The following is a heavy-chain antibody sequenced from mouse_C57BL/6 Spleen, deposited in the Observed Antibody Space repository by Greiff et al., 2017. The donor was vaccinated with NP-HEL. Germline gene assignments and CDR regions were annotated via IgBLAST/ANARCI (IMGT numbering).Heavy chain of an antibody. CDR2: INTSSGYI. V-gene: IGHV1-7*01. CDR3: ANGSSAAWSAY. CDR1: GYTFTSYW. J-gene: IGHJ3*01. D-gene: IGHD1-1*01. Sequence: VKLVESGAELAKPGASVKLSCTASGYTFTSYWMHWVKQRPGQGLEWIGYINTSSGYIKYNQKFKDKSTLTADKSSSTAYMQLSSLTYKGSGVYYCANGSSAAWSAYWGQGTLLTVSA.